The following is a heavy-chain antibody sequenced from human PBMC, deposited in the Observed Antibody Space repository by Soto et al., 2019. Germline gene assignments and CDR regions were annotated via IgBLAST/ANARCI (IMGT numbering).Heavy chain of an antibody. V-gene: IGHV4-59*08. J-gene: IGHJ4*02. CDR1: GGSISSYY. Sequence: QVQLQESGPGLVKPSETLSLTCTVSGGSISSYYWSWIRQPPGKGLEWIGHIYYSGSTNYNPSRKRRVTIAVDTSKNQCCLKLRTVTAADTAVYYCARRGCSGGSCYPYHFDYWGQGTLVTVSS. CDR3: ARRGCSGGSCYPYHFDY. D-gene: IGHD2-15*01. CDR2: IYYSGST.